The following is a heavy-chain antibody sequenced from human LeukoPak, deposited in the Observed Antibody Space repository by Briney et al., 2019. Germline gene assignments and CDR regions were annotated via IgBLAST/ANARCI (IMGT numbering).Heavy chain of an antibody. J-gene: IGHJ4*02. CDR1: GYTFTGYY. Sequence: ASVKVSCKASGYTFTGYYMHWVRQAPGQGLEWMGWINPNSGGTNYAQKFQGRVTMTRDTSISTAYMELSRLRSDDTAVYYCAIVGYYDSSGYHGENYFDYWGQGTLVTVSS. CDR3: AIVGYYDSSGYHGENYFDY. D-gene: IGHD3-22*01. V-gene: IGHV1-2*02. CDR2: INPNSGGT.